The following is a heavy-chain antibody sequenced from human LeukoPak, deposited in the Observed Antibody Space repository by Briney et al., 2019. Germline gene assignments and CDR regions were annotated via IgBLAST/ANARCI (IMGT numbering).Heavy chain of an antibody. Sequence: GVNLRFSCAASGFTFSSYAMIWLGQAPGLGLVWVSAVSDSGGSTYYEDYVKVRFTISTSKCKNTLYLQMNSLRAEDTAAYYCAKAPVGGWYCFDYWGQGTLVTVSS. CDR1: GFTFSSYA. J-gene: IGHJ4*02. CDR2: VSDSGGST. D-gene: IGHD6-19*01. V-gene: IGHV3-23*01. CDR3: AKAPVGGWYCFDY.